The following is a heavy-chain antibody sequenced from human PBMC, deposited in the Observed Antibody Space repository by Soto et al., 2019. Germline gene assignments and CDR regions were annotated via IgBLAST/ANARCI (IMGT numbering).Heavy chain of an antibody. CDR1: GFTFSSYA. V-gene: IGHV3-30-3*01. J-gene: IGHJ3*02. CDR2: ISYDGSNK. Sequence: GGSLRLSCAASGFTFSSYAMHWVRQATGKGLEWVAVISYDGSNKYYADSVKGRFTISRDNSKNTPYLQMNSLRAEDTAVYYCARDGSVYNKVVVVVAATRTDDAFDIWGQGTMVTVSS. D-gene: IGHD2-15*01. CDR3: ARDGSVYNKVVVVVAATRTDDAFDI.